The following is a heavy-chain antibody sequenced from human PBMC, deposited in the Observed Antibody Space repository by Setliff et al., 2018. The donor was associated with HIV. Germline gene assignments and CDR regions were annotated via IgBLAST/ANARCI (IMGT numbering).Heavy chain of an antibody. J-gene: IGHJ3*02. Sequence: PSETLSLTCSVSGGSITSSGYHWGWIRQPPGKGLEWIGNIYYSGDTFYNASLRSRLTLSVDTSKNQFSLKLNSVTASDTAMYYCTRHRGPPWDAFDIWGQGTMVTV. CDR2: IYYSGDT. V-gene: IGHV4-39*01. CDR3: TRHRGPPWDAFDI. CDR1: GGSITSSGYH.